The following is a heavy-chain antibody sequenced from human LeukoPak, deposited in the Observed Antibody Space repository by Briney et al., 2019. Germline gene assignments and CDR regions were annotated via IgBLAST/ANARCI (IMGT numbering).Heavy chain of an antibody. V-gene: IGHV3-7*01. CDR1: GFTFSSYD. CDR2: IKQDGGEK. Sequence: GGSLRLSCAASGFTFSSYDMTWVRQAPGKGLEWVANIKQDGGEKYYVDSVKGRFTISRDNAKNSLYLQLNSLRAEDTAVYYCARVRIQLWSGNLIQYYMDVWGKGTTVTVSS. D-gene: IGHD5-18*01. CDR3: ARVRIQLWSGNLIQYYMDV. J-gene: IGHJ6*03.